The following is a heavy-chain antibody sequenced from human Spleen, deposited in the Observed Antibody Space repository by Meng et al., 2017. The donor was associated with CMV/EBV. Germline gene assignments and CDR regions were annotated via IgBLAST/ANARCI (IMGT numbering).Heavy chain of an antibody. CDR3: ARVRGYSYGQNWFDP. CDR2: INPNSGGT. CDR1: GYTFTGYY. V-gene: IGHV1-2*02. D-gene: IGHD5-18*01. Sequence: GYTFTGYYMHWVRQAPGQGLEWMGWINPNSGGTNYAQKFQGRVTMTRDTSISTAYMELRSLRSDDTAVYYCARVRGYSYGQNWFDPWGQGTLVTVSS. J-gene: IGHJ5*02.